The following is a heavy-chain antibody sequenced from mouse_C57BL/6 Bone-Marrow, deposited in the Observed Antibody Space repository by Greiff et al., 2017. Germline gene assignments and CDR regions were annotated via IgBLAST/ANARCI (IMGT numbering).Heavy chain of an antibody. J-gene: IGHJ2*01. CDR1: GYTFTSYW. CDR3: ARRRYMVTTGFDY. V-gene: IGHV1-64*01. D-gene: IGHD2-2*01. Sequence: QVQLQQPGAELVKPGASVKLSCKDSGYTFTSYWMHWVKQRPGQGLEWIGMIHPNSGSTNYNEKFKSKATLTVDKSSSTAYMQLSSLTSEDSAVYYCARRRYMVTTGFDYWGQGTTLTVSS. CDR2: IHPNSGST.